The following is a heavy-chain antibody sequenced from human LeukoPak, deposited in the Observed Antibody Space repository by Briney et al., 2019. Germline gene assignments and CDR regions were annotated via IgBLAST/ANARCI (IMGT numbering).Heavy chain of an antibody. Sequence: PSETLSLTCTVSGGSISSYYWSWIRQPAGKGLEWIGRIYTSGSTNYNPSLKSRVTMSVDTSKNQFSLKLSSVTAADTAVCYCARDYYYGSGNYFDYWGQGTLVTVSS. V-gene: IGHV4-4*07. CDR1: GGSISSYY. J-gene: IGHJ4*02. CDR2: IYTSGST. CDR3: ARDYYYGSGNYFDY. D-gene: IGHD3-10*01.